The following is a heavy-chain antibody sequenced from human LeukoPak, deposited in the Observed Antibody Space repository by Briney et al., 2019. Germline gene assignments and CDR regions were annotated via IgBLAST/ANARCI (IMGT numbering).Heavy chain of an antibody. CDR2: INQDGSLK. D-gene: IGHD3-10*01. CDR3: ARGIYGSYGMDV. CDR1: RFIFRSYW. J-gene: IGHJ6*02. Sequence: GGSLRLSCAASRFIFRSYWMTWVRQAPGKGLEWVANINQDGSLKYYVDSLEGRFTISRDNAKNSLYLQVNSLRIEDTAVYYCARGIYGSYGMDVWGQGTTVTVSS. V-gene: IGHV3-7*04.